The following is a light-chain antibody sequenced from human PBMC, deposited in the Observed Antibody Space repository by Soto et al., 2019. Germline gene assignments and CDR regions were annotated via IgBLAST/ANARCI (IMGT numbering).Light chain of an antibody. CDR1: ISNIGGNS. V-gene: IGLV1-51*01. CDR3: GSWDSSMSAYV. J-gene: IGLJ1*01. CDR2: DYN. Sequence: QSVLTQPPSVSTAPGHKVTISYSGSISNIGGNSVSWYQQLPGTAPKLIIYDYNKRPSGIPDRFSGSKSGTSATLGITVFQTGDEADYYCGSWDSSMSAYVFGTGTKVTVL.